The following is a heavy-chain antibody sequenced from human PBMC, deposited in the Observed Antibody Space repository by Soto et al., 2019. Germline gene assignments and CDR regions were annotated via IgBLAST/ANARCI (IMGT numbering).Heavy chain of an antibody. V-gene: IGHV4-39*01. D-gene: IGHD3-10*01. CDR2: IYYSGST. CDR3: ASQRVRGVMRDTDYYYYYGMDV. CDR1: GGSISSSSYY. Sequence: SETLSLTCTVSGGSISSSSYYWGWIRQPPGKGLEWIGSIYYSGSTYYNPSLKSRVTISVDTSKNQFSLKLSSVTAADTAVYYCASQRVRGVMRDTDYYYYYGMDVWGQGTTVTVSS. J-gene: IGHJ6*02.